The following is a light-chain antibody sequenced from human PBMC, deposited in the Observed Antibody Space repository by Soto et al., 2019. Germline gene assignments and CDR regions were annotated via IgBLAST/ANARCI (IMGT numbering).Light chain of an antibody. CDR2: ATS. CDR3: QQYGSSPIT. Sequence: EIVFKQSPSTLSLSPGERATLSCRASQSVSSIYLAWYQQKPGQAPSLLIYATSSRATGIPDRFSGSGSGTDFSLTISRLEPEDFAVYYCQQYGSSPITFGQGTRLEIK. J-gene: IGKJ5*01. V-gene: IGKV3-20*01. CDR1: QSVSSIY.